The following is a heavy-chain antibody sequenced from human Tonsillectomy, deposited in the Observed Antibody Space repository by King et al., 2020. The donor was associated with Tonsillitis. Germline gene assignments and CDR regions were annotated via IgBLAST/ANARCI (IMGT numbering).Heavy chain of an antibody. V-gene: IGHV3-9*01. CDR3: AKVIGGYYYDSSGYSDAFDI. D-gene: IGHD3-22*01. J-gene: IGHJ3*02. CDR2: ISWNSGSI. CDR1: GFTFDDYA. Sequence: QLVQSGGGLVQPGRSLRLSCAASGFTFDDYAMHWVRQAPGKGLEWVSGISWNSGSIGYADSVKGRFTISRDNAKNSLYLQMNSLRAEDTALYYCAKVIGGYYYDSSGYSDAFDIWGQGTMVTVSS.